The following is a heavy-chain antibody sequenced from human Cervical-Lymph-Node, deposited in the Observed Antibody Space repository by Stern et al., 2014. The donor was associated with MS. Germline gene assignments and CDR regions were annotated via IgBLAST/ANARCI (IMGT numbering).Heavy chain of an antibody. CDR3: AKGYDSSGGYFDY. CDR2: ISWSSGST. J-gene: IGHJ4*02. Sequence: VQLVESGGGLVQPGRSLRLSCAASGFTFDDYGMYWGRQALGKGPGWVSGISWSSGSTDYADSLKGRFTISRDNAKNTLYLQMNSLRTDDTAFYYCAKGYDSSGGYFDYWGQGTLVTVSS. D-gene: IGHD3-22*01. CDR1: GFTFDDYG. V-gene: IGHV3-9*01.